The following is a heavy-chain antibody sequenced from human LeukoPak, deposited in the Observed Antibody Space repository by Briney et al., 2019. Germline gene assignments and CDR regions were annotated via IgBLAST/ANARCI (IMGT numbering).Heavy chain of an antibody. V-gene: IGHV1-18*01. CDR1: GYTFTSYG. Sequence: ASVKVSCKASGYTFTSYGISWVRQAPGQGLEWMGWISAYNGNTNYAQKLQGRVTMTEDTSTDTAYMELSSLRSEDTAVYYCATVGSPDYYDSSGLVYWGQGTLVTVSS. CDR3: ATVGSPDYYDSSGLVY. CDR2: ISAYNGNT. J-gene: IGHJ4*02. D-gene: IGHD3-22*01.